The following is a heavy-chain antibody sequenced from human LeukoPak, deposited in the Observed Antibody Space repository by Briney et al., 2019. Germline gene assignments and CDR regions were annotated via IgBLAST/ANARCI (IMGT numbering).Heavy chain of an antibody. CDR2: IIPIFGTA. Sequence: SVKVSCKASGYTFTGYYMHWVRQAPGQGLEWMGGIIPIFGTANYAQKFQGRVTITADESTSTAYMELSSLRSEDTAVYYCARDSWEQLGEYYFDYWGQGTLVTVSS. CDR3: ARDSWEQLGEYYFDY. J-gene: IGHJ4*02. V-gene: IGHV1-69*13. D-gene: IGHD6-6*01. CDR1: GYTFTGYY.